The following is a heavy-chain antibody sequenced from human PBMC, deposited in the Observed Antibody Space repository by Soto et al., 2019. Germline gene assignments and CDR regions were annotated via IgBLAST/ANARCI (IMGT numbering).Heavy chain of an antibody. CDR3: ARQGRRPTYYYYGLDV. CDR1: GGSISSSSYY. J-gene: IGHJ6*02. D-gene: IGHD3-10*01. CDR2: IYYSGST. Sequence: SETLSLTCTVSGGSISSSSYYWGWIRQPPGKGLEWIGSIYYSGSTYYNPSLKSRVTISVDTSKNQFSLKLSSVTAADTAVYYCARQGRRPTYYYYGLDVWGQGTTVTVSS. V-gene: IGHV4-39*01.